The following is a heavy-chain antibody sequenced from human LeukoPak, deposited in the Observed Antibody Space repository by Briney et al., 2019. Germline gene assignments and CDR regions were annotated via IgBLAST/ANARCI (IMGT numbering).Heavy chain of an antibody. CDR1: GYTFIDHY. Sequence: ASVKVSCTASGYTFIDHYIHWVRQAPGQGPEWMGWINPRSGGTEYAQKFQGRVTMTRDTSINTAYMELTRLTSDDTAVYYCARDAMSDYWGQGTLVTVSS. J-gene: IGHJ4*02. CDR2: INPRSGGT. V-gene: IGHV1-2*02. D-gene: IGHD2-2*01. CDR3: ARDAMSDY.